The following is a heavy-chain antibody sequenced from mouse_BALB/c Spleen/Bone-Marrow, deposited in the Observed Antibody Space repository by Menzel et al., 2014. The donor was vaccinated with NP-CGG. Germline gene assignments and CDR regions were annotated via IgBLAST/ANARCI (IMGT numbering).Heavy chain of an antibody. CDR1: GFNIKDTY. J-gene: IGHJ3*01. Sequence: VQLQQSGAELVKPGASVKLSCTASGFNIKDTYMHWVKQRPEQGLGWIGRIDPANGNTKYDPKFQGKATITADTSSNTAYLQLSSLTSEDTAVYYCAVYYYGSSLFAYWGQGTLVTVSA. CDR3: AVYYYGSSLFAY. V-gene: IGHV14-3*02. CDR2: IDPANGNT. D-gene: IGHD1-1*01.